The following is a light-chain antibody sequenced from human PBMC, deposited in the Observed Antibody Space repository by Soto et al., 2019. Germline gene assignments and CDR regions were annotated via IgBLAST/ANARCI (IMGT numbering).Light chain of an antibody. CDR2: DAS. V-gene: IGKV3-11*01. CDR1: QSVSSY. Sequence: EIVLTQSPATLSLSPGETATLSCRASQSVSSYLAWYQQKPGQAPRLLIYDASNRATGIPARFRGSGSGTHFALTISSLEPEDFAVYYCQQRSNLPPLTFGGGTKVEIK. CDR3: QQRSNLPPLT. J-gene: IGKJ4*01.